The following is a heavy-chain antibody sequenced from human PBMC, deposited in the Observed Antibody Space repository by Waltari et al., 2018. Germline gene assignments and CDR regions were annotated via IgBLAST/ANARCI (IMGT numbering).Heavy chain of an antibody. J-gene: IGHJ4*02. CDR1: GFTYSNHW. Sequence: EEQLVESGGGLVQPGDSLRLSCAASGFTYSNHWMHWVRQAPGKGLVWVSGINGDGSTTNYADSVKGRFTISRDNTKKTLYLQMKRLRVEDTAVYYCARARPTTVTIRTPLNYWGQGTLVTVAS. D-gene: IGHD4-17*01. CDR3: ARARPTTVTIRTPLNY. CDR2: INGDGSTT. V-gene: IGHV3-74*01.